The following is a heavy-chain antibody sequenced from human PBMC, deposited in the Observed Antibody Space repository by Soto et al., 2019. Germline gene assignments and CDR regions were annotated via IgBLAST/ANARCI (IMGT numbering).Heavy chain of an antibody. V-gene: IGHV3-43*01. J-gene: IGHJ6*02. Sequence: GGSLRLSCAASGFTFDDYTMHWVRQAPGKGLEWVSLISWDGGSTYYADSVKGRFTISRDNSKNSLYLQMNSLRTEDTALYYCAKGNTLLAAPAMYGMDVWGQGTTVTVS. CDR1: GFTFDDYT. CDR3: AKGNTLLAAPAMYGMDV. CDR2: ISWDGGST. D-gene: IGHD6-6*01.